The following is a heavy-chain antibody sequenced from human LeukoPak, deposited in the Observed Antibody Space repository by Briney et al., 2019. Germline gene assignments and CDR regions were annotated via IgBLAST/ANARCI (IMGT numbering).Heavy chain of an antibody. V-gene: IGHV3-74*01. Sequence: GGSLRLSCAASGFTFSNYWMHWVRQAPGKGLVWVSRINSDGSSTTSADSVKGRFTISRDNAKNTPYLQMNSLRAEDTAVHYCAKGGATVIDYWGQGTLVTVSS. CDR2: INSDGSST. D-gene: IGHD4-17*01. J-gene: IGHJ4*02. CDR3: AKGGATVIDY. CDR1: GFTFSNYW.